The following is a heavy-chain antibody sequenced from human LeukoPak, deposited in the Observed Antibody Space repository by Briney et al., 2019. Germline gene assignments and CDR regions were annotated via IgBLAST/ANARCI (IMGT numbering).Heavy chain of an antibody. D-gene: IGHD3-10*01. Sequence: PAQPLQISCKGSGFGVSDYWTGWVRQMPGPGLEWMGIIYPVDPRTIYSPSFPGQVTISADKSINTAYLRWGSLKASDTAMYYCARLMVEISLLRGVIITTPSYYDAMDVWGQGTTVTVSS. CDR3: ARLMVEISLLRGVIITTPSYYDAMDV. J-gene: IGHJ6*02. CDR2: IYPVDPRT. V-gene: IGHV5-51*01. CDR1: GFGVSDYW.